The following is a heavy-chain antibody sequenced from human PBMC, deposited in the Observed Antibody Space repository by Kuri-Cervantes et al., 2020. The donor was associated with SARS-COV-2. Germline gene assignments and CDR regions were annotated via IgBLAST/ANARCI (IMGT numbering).Heavy chain of an antibody. CDR1: GGSISSYY. Sequence: ESLKISCTVSGGSISSYYWSWIRQPPGKGLEWIGYIHYSGSTNYNPSLKSRVTISVDTSKNQFSLKLSSVTAADTAVYYCARGCSGGSCYSGDRSYYYGMDVWGQGTTVTVSS. V-gene: IGHV4-59*08. CDR2: IHYSGST. D-gene: IGHD2-15*01. J-gene: IGHJ6*02. CDR3: ARGCSGGSCYSGDRSYYYGMDV.